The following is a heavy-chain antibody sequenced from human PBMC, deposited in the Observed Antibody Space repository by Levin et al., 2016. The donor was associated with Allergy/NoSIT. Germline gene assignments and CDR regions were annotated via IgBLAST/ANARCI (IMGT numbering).Heavy chain of an antibody. CDR1: GFTFSDYY. CDR2: ISSSGSTI. J-gene: IGHJ5*02. Sequence: GGSLRLSCAASGFTFSDYYMSWIRQAPGKGLEWVSYISSSGSTIYYADSVKGRFTISRDNAKNSLYLQMNSLRAEDTAVYYCAKVRLPGAAAGWFDPWGQGTLVTVSS. D-gene: IGHD6-13*01. V-gene: IGHV3-11*01. CDR3: AKVRLPGAAAGWFDP.